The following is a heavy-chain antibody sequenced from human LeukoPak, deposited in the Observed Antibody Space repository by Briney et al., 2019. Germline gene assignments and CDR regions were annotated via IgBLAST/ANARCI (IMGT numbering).Heavy chain of an antibody. V-gene: IGHV3-48*01. D-gene: IGHD2-2*01. CDR3: ARDPPAMDAFDI. CDR2: ISSSSSTI. Sequence: PGGSLRLSCAASGFTYSTNSMNWVRQAPGKGPEWVSYISSSSSTIYYADSVKGRFTISRDNAKNSLYLQMNSLRAEDTAVYYCARDPPAMDAFDIWGQGTMVTVSS. J-gene: IGHJ3*02. CDR1: GFTYSTNS.